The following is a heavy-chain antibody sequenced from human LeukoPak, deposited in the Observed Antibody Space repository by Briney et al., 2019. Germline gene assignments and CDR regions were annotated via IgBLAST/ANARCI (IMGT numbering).Heavy chain of an antibody. V-gene: IGHV3-7*01. Sequence: GGSLRLSCAASGFTVSSNYMSWVRQAPGKGLEWVANIKQDGSEKYYVDSVKGRFTISRDNAKNSLYLQMNSLRAEDTAVYYCARDHSSGWSDYWGQGTLVTVSS. CDR2: IKQDGSEK. CDR3: ARDHSSGWSDY. CDR1: GFTVSSNY. J-gene: IGHJ4*02. D-gene: IGHD6-19*01.